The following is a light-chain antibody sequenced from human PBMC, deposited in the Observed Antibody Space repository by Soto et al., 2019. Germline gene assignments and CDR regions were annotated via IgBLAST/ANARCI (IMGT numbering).Light chain of an antibody. CDR1: QSVSSN. CDR3: YQYNNWPPLT. CDR2: GES. Sequence: EIVMTQSPATLSVSPGERATLSCRASQSVSSNLAWYQQKPGQAPRLLIYGESTRATGIPARFSGSRSGTEFTLTISSLQSEDFAVYYCYQYNNWPPLTFGQGTKLEIK. J-gene: IGKJ2*01. V-gene: IGKV3-15*01.